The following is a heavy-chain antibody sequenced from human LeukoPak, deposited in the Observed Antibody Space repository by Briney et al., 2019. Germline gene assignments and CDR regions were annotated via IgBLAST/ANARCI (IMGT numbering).Heavy chain of an antibody. CDR2: ISTRSSYI. CDR1: GFTFSSYS. Sequence: GGSLRLSCAASGFTFSSYSMNWVRQAPGQGLEWVSSISTRSSYIYYADSVKGRFTISRDNAKNSLYLQMKSLRAEDTAVYYCARDGSLTSFDIWGQGTMVTVSS. V-gene: IGHV3-21*01. CDR3: ARDGSLTSFDI. D-gene: IGHD3-16*01. J-gene: IGHJ3*02.